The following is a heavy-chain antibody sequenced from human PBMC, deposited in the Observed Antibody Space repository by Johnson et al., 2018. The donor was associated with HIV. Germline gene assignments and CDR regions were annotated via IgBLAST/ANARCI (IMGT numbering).Heavy chain of an antibody. J-gene: IGHJ3*02. Sequence: VQLVESGGDLVQPGGSLRLSCVGSGFTFSTNWMHWVRQAPGKGLVWVSRINSDGSSTSYADSVKGRFTISRDNSKNTLYLQMNSLRPEDSAVYYCATLWFGEVSVYDAFDIWGQGTMVTVSS. D-gene: IGHD3-10*01. CDR2: INSDGSST. V-gene: IGHV3-74*01. CDR1: GFTFSTNW. CDR3: ATLWFGEVSVYDAFDI.